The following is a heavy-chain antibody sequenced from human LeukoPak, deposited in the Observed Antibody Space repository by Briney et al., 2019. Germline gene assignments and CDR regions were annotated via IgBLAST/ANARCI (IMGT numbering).Heavy chain of an antibody. D-gene: IGHD3-22*01. CDR1: GGSISSGSYY. J-gene: IGHJ2*01. CDR2: IYTSGST. Sequence: SETLSLTCTVSGGSISSGSYYWSWIRQPAGKGLEWIGRIYTSGSTNHNPSLKSRVTMSVDTSKNQFSLKLSSVTAADTAVYYCASYPYYYDSRYWYFDLWGRGTLVTVSS. V-gene: IGHV4-61*02. CDR3: ASYPYYYDSRYWYFDL.